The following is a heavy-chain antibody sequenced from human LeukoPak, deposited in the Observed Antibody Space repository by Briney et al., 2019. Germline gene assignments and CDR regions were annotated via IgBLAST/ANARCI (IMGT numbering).Heavy chain of an antibody. CDR2: IWYDGSNK. D-gene: IGHD3-3*01. V-gene: IGHV3-33*01. CDR3: ARDPSYDFWSGYYALDY. CDR1: GFTFSSYG. Sequence: PGGSLRLSCAASGFTFSSYGMHWVRQAPGKGLEWVAVIWYDGSNKYYADSVKGRFTISRDNSKNTLYLQMNSLRAEDTAVYYCARDPSYDFWSGYYALDYWGQGTLVTVSS. J-gene: IGHJ4*02.